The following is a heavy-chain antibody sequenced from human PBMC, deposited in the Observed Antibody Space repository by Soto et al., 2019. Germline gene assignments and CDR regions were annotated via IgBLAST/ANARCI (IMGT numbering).Heavy chain of an antibody. V-gene: IGHV1-18*01. Sequence: ASVKVSCKASGYTFTSYGISWVRQAPGQGLEWMGWISAYNGNTNYAQKLQGRVTMTTDTSTSTAYMELRSLRSDDTAVYYCARLASSWPYYYYYGMDVWGQGXTVTVYS. J-gene: IGHJ6*02. CDR2: ISAYNGNT. CDR3: ARLASSWPYYYYYGMDV. D-gene: IGHD6-13*01. CDR1: GYTFTSYG.